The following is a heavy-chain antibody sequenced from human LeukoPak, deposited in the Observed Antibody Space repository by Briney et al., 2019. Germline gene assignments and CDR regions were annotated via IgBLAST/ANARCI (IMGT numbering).Heavy chain of an antibody. D-gene: IGHD3-22*01. CDR3: AKGADYDSSGYYHTYYFDY. CDR1: GFTFSSYA. J-gene: IGHJ4*02. Sequence: GGSLRLSCAASGFTFSSYAMSWVRQAPGKGLEWVAAISGSGGSTYYADSVKGRFTISRDNSKNTLYLQMNSLSAEDTAVYYSAKGADYDSSGYYHTYYFDYWGQGTLVTVSS. CDR2: ISGSGGST. V-gene: IGHV3-23*01.